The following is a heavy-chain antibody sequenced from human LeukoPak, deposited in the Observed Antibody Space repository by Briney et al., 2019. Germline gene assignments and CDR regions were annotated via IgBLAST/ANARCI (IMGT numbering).Heavy chain of an antibody. CDR3: ARGRGPRRYYYYMDV. CDR1: GGSISSGSYY. J-gene: IGHJ6*03. V-gene: IGHV4-61*02. CDR2: VYTSGST. Sequence: SQTLSLTCIVSGGSISSGSYYWSWIRQPAGKGLEWIGRVYTSGSTNYNPSLKSRVTISVDTSKNQFSLKLSSVTAADTAVYYCARGRGPRRYYYYMDVWGKGTTVTVSS. D-gene: IGHD3-10*01.